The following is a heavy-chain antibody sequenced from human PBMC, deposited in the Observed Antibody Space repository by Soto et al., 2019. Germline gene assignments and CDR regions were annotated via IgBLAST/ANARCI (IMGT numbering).Heavy chain of an antibody. J-gene: IGHJ5*02. V-gene: IGHV4-30-2*01. CDR3: ARAIRFLEWFGWFDP. Sequence: SETLSLTCAVSGGSISSGGYSFVCIRQPPGKGLEWIGYIYHSGSTYYNPSLKSRVTISVDRSKNQFSLKLSSVTAADTAVYYCARAIRFLEWFGWFDPWGQGTLVTVSS. CDR1: GGSISSGGYS. CDR2: IYHSGST. D-gene: IGHD3-3*01.